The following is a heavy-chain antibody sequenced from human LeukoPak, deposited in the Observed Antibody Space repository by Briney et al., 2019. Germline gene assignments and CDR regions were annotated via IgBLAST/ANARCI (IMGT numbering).Heavy chain of an antibody. J-gene: IGHJ4*02. V-gene: IGHV3-30-3*01. CDR1: GFTFSSFS. D-gene: IGHD2/OR15-2a*01. Sequence: PGGSLRLSCAASGFTFSSFSMHWVRQAPGKGLEWVAALSSDGSNTYYTDSVKGRFTIPRDNSKNKVYLQMNSLRAEDTAVYYCAREYYGALDYRGQGTLVTVSS. CDR3: AREYYGALDY. CDR2: LSSDGSNT.